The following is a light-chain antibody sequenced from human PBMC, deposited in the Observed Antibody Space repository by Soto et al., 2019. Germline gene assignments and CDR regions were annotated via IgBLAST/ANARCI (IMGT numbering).Light chain of an antibody. Sequence: EIFMTQSRSSLSVSPPEIATLSCRASQSVSSNLAWYQQKPGQAPSLLIYGASTRATGTPARFSGSGSGTEFTLTISSLQSEDFAVYYCQQYIRWPLTFGGGTKVDIK. CDR3: QQYIRWPLT. V-gene: IGKV3-15*01. CDR1: QSVSSN. CDR2: GAS. J-gene: IGKJ4*01.